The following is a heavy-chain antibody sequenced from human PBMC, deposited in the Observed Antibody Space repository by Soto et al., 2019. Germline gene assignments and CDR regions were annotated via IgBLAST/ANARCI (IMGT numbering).Heavy chain of an antibody. J-gene: IGHJ4*02. D-gene: IGHD2-21*01. CDR1: GFTFTNHN. CDR3: ARDPPLSVLVVVATDDF. Sequence: EVQLVESGGGLVKPGGSLRLSCAASGFTFTNHNMNWVRQAPGKGLEWVSSISSSRSFRNYADSVKGRFSISRDNDKNLVYLQMNSLRAEDTAVYYCARDPPLSVLVVVATDDFWGQGTLVTVSS. CDR2: ISSSRSFR. V-gene: IGHV3-21*02.